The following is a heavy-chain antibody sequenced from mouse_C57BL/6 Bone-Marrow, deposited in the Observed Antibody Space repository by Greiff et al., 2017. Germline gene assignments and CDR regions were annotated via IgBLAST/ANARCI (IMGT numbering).Heavy chain of an antibody. V-gene: IGHV5-2*01. CDR3: ASMMVTTYGGWFAY. D-gene: IGHD2-3*01. Sequence: EVMLVESGGGLVQPGESLKLSCESNEYEFPSHDMSWVRKTPEKRLELVAAINSDGGSTYYPDTMERRFIISRDNTKKTLYLQMSSLRSENTALYYCASMMVTTYGGWFAYWGQGTLVTVSA. CDR1: EYEFPSHD. J-gene: IGHJ3*01. CDR2: INSDGGST.